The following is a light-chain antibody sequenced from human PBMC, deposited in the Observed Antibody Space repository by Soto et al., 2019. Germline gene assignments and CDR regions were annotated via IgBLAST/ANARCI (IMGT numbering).Light chain of an antibody. CDR3: QQGYSPLLT. V-gene: IGKV1-39*01. Sequence: DIPMTQSPSSLSASVGDRVTLTCRASQSISKYLNWYQVKSGKGPKLLIYGTSTLQSGVPSRFSGSGSGTHSTLTISNLQPEDFAVYYCQQGYSPLLTFGGGTRVEIK. J-gene: IGKJ4*01. CDR1: QSISKY. CDR2: GTS.